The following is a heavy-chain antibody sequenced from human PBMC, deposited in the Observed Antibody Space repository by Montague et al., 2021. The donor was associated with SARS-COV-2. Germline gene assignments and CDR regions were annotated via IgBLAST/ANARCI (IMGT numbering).Heavy chain of an antibody. Sequence: SLRLSCPASGFTFSYFEMNWVRQAPGKGLEWISYISGAGTTIYYADSVKGRFTISRDNAKNSLYLQMNSLRAEDTAVYYCARDLVVTDGISDYWGQGTLVPVSS. CDR1: GFTFSYFE. J-gene: IGHJ4*02. CDR2: ISGAGTTI. D-gene: IGHD2-8*02. CDR3: ARDLVVTDGISDY. V-gene: IGHV3-48*03.